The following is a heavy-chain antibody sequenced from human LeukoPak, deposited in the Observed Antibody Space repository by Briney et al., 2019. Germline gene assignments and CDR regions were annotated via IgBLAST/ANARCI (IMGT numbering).Heavy chain of an antibody. Sequence: ASVKVSCKASGYTFTSYDINWVRQATGQGLEWMGWMNPNSGNTGYARKFQGRVTITRNTSISTAYMELSSLRSEDTAVYYCARVIVVVPAAKVWFDPWGQGTLVTVSS. V-gene: IGHV1-8*03. CDR3: ARVIVVVPAAKVWFDP. CDR2: MNPNSGNT. J-gene: IGHJ5*02. CDR1: GYTFTSYD. D-gene: IGHD2-2*01.